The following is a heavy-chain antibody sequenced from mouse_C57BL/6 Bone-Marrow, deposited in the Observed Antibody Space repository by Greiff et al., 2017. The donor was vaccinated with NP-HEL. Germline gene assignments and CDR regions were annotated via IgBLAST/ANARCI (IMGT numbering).Heavy chain of an antibody. Sequence: QVQLQQSGAELVKPGASVKISCKASGYAFSSYWMNWVKQRPGKGLEWIGQIYPGDGDTNYNGKFKGKATLTADKSSSTAYMQLSSLTSEDSAVYFCARPLDSSGAWFAYWGQGTLVTVSA. V-gene: IGHV1-80*01. D-gene: IGHD3-2*02. CDR2: IYPGDGDT. CDR3: ARPLDSSGAWFAY. J-gene: IGHJ3*01. CDR1: GYAFSSYW.